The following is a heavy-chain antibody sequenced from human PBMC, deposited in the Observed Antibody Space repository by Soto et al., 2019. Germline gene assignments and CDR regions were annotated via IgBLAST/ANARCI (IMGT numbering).Heavy chain of an antibody. CDR1: GFTFSDYA. J-gene: IGHJ4*02. V-gene: IGHV3-30*18. Sequence: VQLVESGGGVVQPGRSLRLSCAASGFTFSDYAMHWVRQAPGKGLEWVAVVSHDGRNTHYADSVKGRFTISRDIYKNTVSLEMTSLRAEDTAVFYCAKGGRQWLVTSDFNYWGQGALVTVSS. D-gene: IGHD6-19*01. CDR2: VSHDGRNT. CDR3: AKGGRQWLVTSDFNY.